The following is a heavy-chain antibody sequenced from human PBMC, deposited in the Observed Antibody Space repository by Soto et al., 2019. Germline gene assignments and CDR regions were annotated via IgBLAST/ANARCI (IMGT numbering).Heavy chain of an antibody. Sequence: GGSLRLSCVASGFTFSNYAMSWVRQAPGKGLEWVSAINDGGGSTYYADSVKGRFPISRDNSKTMLYLQMNGLRPEDTAAYYCAKDSISAAGTRSLYYFDYWGQGTLVTVSS. D-gene: IGHD6-13*01. CDR3: AKDSISAAGTRSLYYFDY. CDR2: INDGGGST. J-gene: IGHJ4*02. CDR1: GFTFSNYA. V-gene: IGHV3-23*01.